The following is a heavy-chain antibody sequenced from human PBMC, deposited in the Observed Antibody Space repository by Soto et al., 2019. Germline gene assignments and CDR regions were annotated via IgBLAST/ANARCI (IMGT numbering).Heavy chain of an antibody. Sequence: TGGSLRLSCAASGFTFSDYYMSWIRQAPGKGLEWVSYISSSSSYTNYADSVKGRFTISRDNAKNSLYLQMNSLRAEDTAVYYCASGSSWYYFDYWGQGTLVTVSS. D-gene: IGHD6-13*01. CDR1: GFTFSDYY. CDR3: ASGSSWYYFDY. V-gene: IGHV3-11*06. CDR2: ISSSSSYT. J-gene: IGHJ4*02.